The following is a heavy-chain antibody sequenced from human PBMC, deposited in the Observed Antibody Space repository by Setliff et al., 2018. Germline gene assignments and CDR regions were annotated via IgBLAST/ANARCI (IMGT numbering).Heavy chain of an antibody. CDR2: INHSGST. J-gene: IGHJ4*02. V-gene: IGHV4-34*01. CDR1: GGSFSDYY. CDR3: RFWSGYYKNDY. D-gene: IGHD3-3*01. Sequence: PSETLSLTCTVYGGSFSDYYWGWVRQPPGKGLEWIGEINHSGSTNYIPSLKSRLTISVDTSKTQFSLKLSSVTAADTAMYYCRFWSGYYKNDYWGQGTLVTVSS.